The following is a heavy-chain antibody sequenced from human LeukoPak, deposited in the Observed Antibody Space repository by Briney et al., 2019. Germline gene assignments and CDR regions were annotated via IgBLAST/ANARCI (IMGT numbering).Heavy chain of an antibody. Sequence: SETLSLTCTVSGGSISSSSYYWGWIRQPPGKGLEWIGSIYYSGSTFHNPSLKSRVTISVDTSKNQFSLKLSSMTAADTAVYYCAREAVAAGGNYYGIDYWGQGTLVTVSS. CDR3: AREAVAAGGNYYGIDY. CDR1: GGSISSSSYY. V-gene: IGHV4-39*07. D-gene: IGHD1-26*01. CDR2: IYYSGST. J-gene: IGHJ4*02.